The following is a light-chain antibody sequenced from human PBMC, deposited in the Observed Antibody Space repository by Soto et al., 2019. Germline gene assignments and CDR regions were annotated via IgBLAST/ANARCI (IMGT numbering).Light chain of an antibody. J-gene: IGKJ5*01. Sequence: IVLTQSPATLSLSPGERVTHSSRASQSVSNYFAWYQQKPGQAPRLLVSAASNTATAIPARFSGSGSGTDFTLTISSLEPEDVGVFYCQQRFDWPKITFGQGTRLEIK. CDR1: QSVSNY. V-gene: IGKV3-11*01. CDR3: QQRFDWPKIT. CDR2: AAS.